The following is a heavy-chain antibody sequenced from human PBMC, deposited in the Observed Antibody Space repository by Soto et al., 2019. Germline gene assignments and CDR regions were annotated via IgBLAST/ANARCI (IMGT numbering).Heavy chain of an antibody. J-gene: IGHJ6*02. Sequence: SETLSLTCSVSGDSVSSDNPYWTWIRQPPGKGPEYIGFVHHSGRTNYNPSLKSRVTIAVDKSKNQFSLKASDTAMYLCVRHSLLSGSLAAAGKRYYSYGMDVWGQGTTVTVSS. V-gene: IGHV4-61*01. CDR3: LSGSLAAAGKRYYSYGMDV. D-gene: IGHD6-25*01. CDR2: VHHSGRT. CDR1: GDSVSSDNPY.